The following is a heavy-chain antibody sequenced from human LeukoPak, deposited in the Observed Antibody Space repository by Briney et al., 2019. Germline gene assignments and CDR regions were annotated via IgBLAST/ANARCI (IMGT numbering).Heavy chain of an antibody. Sequence: ASVKVSCKASGYTFTGYYIHWVRQAPGQGLEWMGWIDPNSGGTNYAQKFQGRVTMTRDMSTSTVYMELSSLRSEDTAVYYCARDTTNDVFDYWGQGTLVTVSS. V-gene: IGHV1-2*02. D-gene: IGHD1-1*01. J-gene: IGHJ4*02. CDR1: GYTFTGYY. CDR3: ARDTTNDVFDY. CDR2: IDPNSGGT.